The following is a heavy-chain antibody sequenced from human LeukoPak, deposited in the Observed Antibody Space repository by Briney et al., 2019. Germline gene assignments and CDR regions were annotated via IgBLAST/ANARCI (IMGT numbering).Heavy chain of an antibody. V-gene: IGHV4-59*08. CDR3: ARHQQQLGDFDY. D-gene: IGHD6-13*01. Sequence: SETLSLTCTVSGGSISSYYWSWIRQPPGKGLEWIGYIHYSGSTNYNPFLKSRVTISVDTSKNQFSLKLSSVTAADTAVYYCARHQQQLGDFDYWGQGTLVTVSS. CDR2: IHYSGST. CDR1: GGSISSYY. J-gene: IGHJ4*02.